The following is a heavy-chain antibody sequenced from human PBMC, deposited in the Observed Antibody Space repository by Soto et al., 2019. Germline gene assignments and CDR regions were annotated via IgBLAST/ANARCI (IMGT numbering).Heavy chain of an antibody. V-gene: IGHV1-2*02. CDR2: INPNTGDT. CDR1: GYIFTDYF. Sequence: RASVKVSCKASGYIFTDYFMHWVRQAPGQGLEWMGWINPNTGDTKYAQKFQGRVTMTRDTSISTAYMELSRLESDDTAVYYCARAGEYQLLYGYYHYGLDVWGQGTTVTVSS. D-gene: IGHD2-2*02. CDR3: ARAGEYQLLYGYYHYGLDV. J-gene: IGHJ6*02.